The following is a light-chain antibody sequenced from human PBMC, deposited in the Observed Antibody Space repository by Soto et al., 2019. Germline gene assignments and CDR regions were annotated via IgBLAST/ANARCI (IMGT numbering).Light chain of an antibody. V-gene: IGKV1-5*03. CDR2: KAS. J-gene: IGKJ1*01. CDR3: QQYSSFSLT. Sequence: DIQMTQSPSTLSASVGDRVTITCRASQSISTHLAWYHQKPGKAPKLLISKASSLETGVPSRFSGSGSGTEFTLTISSLQPDDFATYYCQQYSSFSLTFGQGTKVEIK. CDR1: QSISTH.